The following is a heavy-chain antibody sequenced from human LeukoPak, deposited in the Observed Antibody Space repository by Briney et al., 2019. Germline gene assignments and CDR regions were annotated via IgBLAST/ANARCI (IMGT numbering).Heavy chain of an antibody. CDR3: ARDAGDYYYGMDV. V-gene: IGHV3-33*01. J-gene: IGHJ6*02. Sequence: QPGGSLRLSCGASGFTFSSYGRHWVRQAPGKGLEWVAVVWYDGSNEYYAHSGKGRFTIARDNSKNTLYLQMNSLRPEAAAVYYWARDAGDYYYGMDVWGQGTTVTVSS. CDR1: GFTFSSYG. CDR2: VWYDGSNE.